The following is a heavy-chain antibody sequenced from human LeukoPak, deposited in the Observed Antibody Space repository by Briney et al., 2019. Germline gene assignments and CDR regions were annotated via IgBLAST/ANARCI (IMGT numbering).Heavy chain of an antibody. CDR1: GYTFTTYG. V-gene: IGHV1-69*13. D-gene: IGHD3-22*01. J-gene: IGHJ5*02. CDR2: IIPIFGTA. CDR3: ANRNYYDSGGYPNWFDP. Sequence: SVKVSCKASGYTFTTYGISWVRQAPGQGLEWMGGIIPIFGTANYAQKFQGRVTITADESTSTAYMELSSLRSEDTAVYYCANRNYYDSGGYPNWFDPWGQGTLVTVSS.